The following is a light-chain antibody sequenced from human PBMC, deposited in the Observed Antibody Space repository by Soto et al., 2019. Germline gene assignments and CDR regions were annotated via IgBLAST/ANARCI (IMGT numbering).Light chain of an antibody. CDR3: LQDYAYPWT. Sequence: AIQMTQSPSSLSASVGDRVIITCRASQDIRDELGWYQQIPGKAPKLLIYSASTLQSGVPSRFSGSGSGTDFTLNISSLQPEDFASYFCLQDYAYPWTFGQGTRVEI. J-gene: IGKJ1*01. CDR1: QDIRDE. CDR2: SAS. V-gene: IGKV1-6*01.